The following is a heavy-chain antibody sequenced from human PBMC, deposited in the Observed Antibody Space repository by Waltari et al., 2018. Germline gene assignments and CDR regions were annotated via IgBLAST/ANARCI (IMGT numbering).Heavy chain of an antibody. D-gene: IGHD4-17*01. CDR2: SKNKAVNYNT. Sequence: EVQLEESGGGLVQPGGSLRLSCVASGFTFSDHHMDWVRQAPGKGLEWIGRSKNKAVNYNTDYAASVKGRFTISRDPSKNSLYLQMNSLKIEDTAVYYCAREHSGERDWGQGTLVTVSS. J-gene: IGHJ4*02. CDR1: GFTFSDHH. CDR3: AREHSGERD. V-gene: IGHV3-72*01.